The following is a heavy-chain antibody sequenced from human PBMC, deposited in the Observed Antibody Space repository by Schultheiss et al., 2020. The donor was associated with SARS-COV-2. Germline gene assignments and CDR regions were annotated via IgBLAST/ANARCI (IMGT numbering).Heavy chain of an antibody. CDR1: GFTFSSFE. V-gene: IGHV3-48*03. CDR2: ISTSGRTV. D-gene: IGHD6-13*01. CDR3: ARGIGLYSSSWYFDY. Sequence: GESLKISCAASGFTFSSFEMNWVRQAAGKGLEFVAYISTSGRTVYYADSVKGRFTISRDNAKNSLYLQMNSLRAEDTAVYYCARGIGLYSSSWYFDYWGQGTLVTVSS. J-gene: IGHJ4*02.